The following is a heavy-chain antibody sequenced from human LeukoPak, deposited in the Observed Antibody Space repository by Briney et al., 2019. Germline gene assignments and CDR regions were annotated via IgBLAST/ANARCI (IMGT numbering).Heavy chain of an antibody. CDR3: GSTNSFSY. V-gene: IGHV3-7*01. Sequence: GGSLRLSCAASGFAFSNYWMNWARQAPGKGLEWVANIKQDGSETNYVDSVKGRFTISRGNAKNSLYLQMNSLRAEDTALYCCGSTNSFSYWGRGTPVTVSS. CDR1: GFAFSNYW. D-gene: IGHD2-15*01. J-gene: IGHJ4*02. CDR2: IKQDGSET.